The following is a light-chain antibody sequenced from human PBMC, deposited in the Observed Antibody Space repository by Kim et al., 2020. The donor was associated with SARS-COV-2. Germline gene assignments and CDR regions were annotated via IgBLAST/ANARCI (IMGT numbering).Light chain of an antibody. Sequence: SASVGDRVTITGRASQDIGNYLAWLQQKPGKVPKSLIYATSTLQSGVPSKVSGSGSGTDFTLTISSLQPEDIATYYCQQYNTYPCSFGGGTKLEI. CDR1: QDIGNY. CDR2: ATS. V-gene: IGKV1-16*02. J-gene: IGKJ4*01. CDR3: QQYNTYPCS.